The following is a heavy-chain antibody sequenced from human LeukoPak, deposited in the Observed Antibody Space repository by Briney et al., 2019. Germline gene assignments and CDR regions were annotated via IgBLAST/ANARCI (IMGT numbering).Heavy chain of an antibody. D-gene: IGHD3-22*01. CDR1: GGSFSGYY. J-gene: IGHJ4*02. CDR2: ISSSGSTI. V-gene: IGHV3-11*01. Sequence: KPSETLSLTCAVYGGSFSGYYWSWIRQAPGKGLEWVSYISSSGSTIYYADSVKGRFTISRDNAKNSLYLQMNSLRAEDTAVYYCARDPLYYDSSGYSYWGQGTLVTVSS. CDR3: ARDPLYYDSSGYSY.